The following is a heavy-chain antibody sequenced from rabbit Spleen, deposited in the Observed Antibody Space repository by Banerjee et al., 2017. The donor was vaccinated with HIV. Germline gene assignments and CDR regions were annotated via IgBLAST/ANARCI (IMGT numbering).Heavy chain of an antibody. CDR2: IDSGCSAFT. Sequence: QSLEVSGGDLVKPGASVTLTCTASGVSFSLSSYMCWVRQAPGKGLVWIACIDSGCSAFTYFATWAIGRFTSSKPSSTTVTLQMTRLTAADTASYFCARDTSSCFSSYGMDLWGPGTLVTVS. D-gene: IGHD1-1*01. J-gene: IGHJ6*01. CDR1: GVSFSLSSY. CDR3: ARDTSSCFSSYGMDL. V-gene: IGHV1S40*01.